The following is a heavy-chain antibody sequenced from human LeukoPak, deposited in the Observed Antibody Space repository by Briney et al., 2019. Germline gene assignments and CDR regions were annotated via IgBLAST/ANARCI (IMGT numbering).Heavy chain of an antibody. J-gene: IGHJ2*01. CDR1: GGSLISYY. CDR2: IYYSGST. V-gene: IGHV4-59*01. D-gene: IGHD6-13*01. Sequence: SETLFLTCTFSGGSLISYYWSWLRQPPGKGLEWVGFIYYSGSTNYNPSLKSRVTISVDTSKNQFSLKLSSVTAADTAVYYCARDRIAAAGGYWYFDLWGRGTLVTVSS. CDR3: ARDRIAAAGGYWYFDL.